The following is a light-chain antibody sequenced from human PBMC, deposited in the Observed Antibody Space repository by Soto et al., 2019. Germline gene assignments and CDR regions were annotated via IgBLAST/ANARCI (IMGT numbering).Light chain of an antibody. J-gene: IGLJ1*01. CDR1: SSDVGLYDY. CDR3: SSYGGNSYYV. CDR2: EVT. V-gene: IGLV2-8*01. Sequence: QSALTQPPSASGSPGQSVTISCTGTSSDVGLYDYVSWYQQHPGKVPKLLIYEVTQRPSGVPDRFSGSKSGNTASLTVSGLQAEDEADYYCSSYGGNSYYVFGTGTKVTVL.